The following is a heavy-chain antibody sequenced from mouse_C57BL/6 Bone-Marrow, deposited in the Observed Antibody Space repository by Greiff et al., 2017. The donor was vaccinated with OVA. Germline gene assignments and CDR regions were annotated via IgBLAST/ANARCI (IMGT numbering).Heavy chain of an antibody. J-gene: IGHJ2*01. D-gene: IGHD1-1*01. V-gene: IGHV5-4*01. CDR3: ARYYGGDY. CDR1: GFTFSSYA. CDR2: ISDGGSYT. Sequence: VQLKESGGGLVKPGGSLKLSCAASGFTFSSYAMSWVRQTPEKRLEWVATISDGGSYTYYPDNVKGRFTISRDNAKNNLYLQMSHLKSEDTAMYYCARYYGGDYWGQGTTLTVSS.